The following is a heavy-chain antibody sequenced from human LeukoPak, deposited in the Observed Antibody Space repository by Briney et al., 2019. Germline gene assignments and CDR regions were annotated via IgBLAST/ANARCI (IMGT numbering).Heavy chain of an antibody. CDR3: ARAHDYGEPSFDP. J-gene: IGHJ5*02. CDR1: GYSFTSYW. V-gene: IGHV5-51*01. Sequence: GESLKISCKGSGYSFTSYWIGWVLQMPWKGLERMGIIYPGDSDTRYSPSFQGQVTISADKSISTAYLQWSSLKASDTAMCYCARAHDYGEPSFDPWGQGTLVTVSS. D-gene: IGHD4-17*01. CDR2: IYPGDSDT.